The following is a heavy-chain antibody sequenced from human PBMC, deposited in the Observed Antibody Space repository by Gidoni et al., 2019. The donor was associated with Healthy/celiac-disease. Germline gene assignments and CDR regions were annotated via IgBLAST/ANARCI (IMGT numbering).Heavy chain of an antibody. J-gene: IGHJ4*02. V-gene: IGHV3-21*01. CDR3: RGYCSSTSCYAQDY. Sequence: EVQLVESGGGLVKPGGSLRLSCAASGFTFSSYSMNWVRQAPGKGLEWVSSISSSSSYIYYADSVKGRFTISRDNANNSLYLQMNSLRAEDTAVYYCRGYCSSTSCYAQDYWGQGTLVTVSS. CDR1: GFTFSSYS. D-gene: IGHD2-2*01. CDR2: ISSSSSYI.